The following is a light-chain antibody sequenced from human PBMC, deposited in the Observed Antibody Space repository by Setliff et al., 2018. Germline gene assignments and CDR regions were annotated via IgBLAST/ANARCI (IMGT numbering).Light chain of an antibody. CDR2: DVT. CDR3: SIHRSRGYV. J-gene: IGLJ1*01. CDR1: GSDVGTSKY. V-gene: IGLV2-14*03. Sequence: QSALTQPASVSGSPGQSITISRTGTGSDVGTSKYVSWYQQHPGKAPKLIIYDVTTRPSGVSNRFSGSKSGNTASLTISGLQAEDEADYYCSIHRSRGYVFGTVTKVTVL.